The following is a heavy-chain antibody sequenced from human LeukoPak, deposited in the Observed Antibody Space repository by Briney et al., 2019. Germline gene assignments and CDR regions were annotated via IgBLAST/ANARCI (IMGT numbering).Heavy chain of an antibody. CDR1: GFTFSSYG. V-gene: IGHV3-33*01. J-gene: IGHJ6*02. Sequence: GGSLRLSCAASGFTFSSYGMHWVRQAPGKGLEWVAVIWYDGSNKYYADSVKGRFTISRDNSKNTLYLQMNSLRAEDTAVYYCARDRIAARPDHYYYYYGMDVWGQGTTVTVSS. CDR3: ARDRIAARPDHYYYYYGMDV. CDR2: IWYDGSNK. D-gene: IGHD6-6*01.